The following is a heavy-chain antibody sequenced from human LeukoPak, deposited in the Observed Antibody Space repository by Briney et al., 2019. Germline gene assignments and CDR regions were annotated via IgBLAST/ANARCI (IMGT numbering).Heavy chain of an antibody. CDR2: IYYSGST. J-gene: IGHJ5*02. Sequence: SETLSLTCTVSGGSISSYYWSWIRQPPGKGLEWIGYIYYSGSTNYNPSLKSRVTISVDTSKNQFSLKLSSVTAADTAVYYCARCNQDGDYEVWFDPWGQGTLVTVSS. CDR1: GGSISSYY. V-gene: IGHV4-59*01. D-gene: IGHD4-17*01. CDR3: ARCNQDGDYEVWFDP.